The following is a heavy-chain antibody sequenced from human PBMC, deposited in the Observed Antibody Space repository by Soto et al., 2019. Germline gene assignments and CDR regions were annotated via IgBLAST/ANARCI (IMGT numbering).Heavy chain of an antibody. CDR2: ISYDGSNK. Sequence: QVQLVESGGGVVQPGRSLRLSCAASGFTFSSYAMHWVRQAPGKGLEWVAVISYDGSNKYYAGSVKGRFTISRDNSKNTLYLQMNSLRAEDTAVYYCAREELGWDPWGQGTLVTVSS. D-gene: IGHD2-21*01. CDR3: AREELGWDP. V-gene: IGHV3-30-3*01. J-gene: IGHJ5*02. CDR1: GFTFSSYA.